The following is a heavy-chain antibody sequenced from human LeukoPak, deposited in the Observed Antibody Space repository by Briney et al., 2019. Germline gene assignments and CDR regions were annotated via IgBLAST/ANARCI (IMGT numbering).Heavy chain of an antibody. J-gene: IGHJ4*02. D-gene: IGHD5-12*01. V-gene: IGHV1-18*01. Sequence: ASVKVSCKASGYTFTSYGIIWVRQAPGQRLGWMGWISTYNGNTNYAQKIQVRVTMTTDTTTSTAYMELRSLRSDDTAVYYCARGGSGYDFDTWGQGTLVTVSS. CDR1: GYTFTSYG. CDR2: ISTYNGNT. CDR3: ARGGSGYDFDT.